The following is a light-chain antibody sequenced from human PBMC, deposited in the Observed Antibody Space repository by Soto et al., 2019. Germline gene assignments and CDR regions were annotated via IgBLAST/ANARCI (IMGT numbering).Light chain of an antibody. CDR2: SAF. Sequence: QMSESRSSVSSPLRCTVSIPKRASQNIGSFLNWYQQKPGEAPRLLVYSAFRIQSGVPSRFNASGSGTDFTLRISSLQPEDFSTYYCQLGSITPIPFGLGARLEF. CDR1: QNIGSF. CDR3: QLGSITPIP. J-gene: IGKJ5*01. V-gene: IGKV1-39*01.